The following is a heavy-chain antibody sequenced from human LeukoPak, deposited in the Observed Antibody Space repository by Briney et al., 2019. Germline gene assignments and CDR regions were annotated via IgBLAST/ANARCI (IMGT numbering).Heavy chain of an antibody. CDR3: AREGYSSGWYPSGY. V-gene: IGHV3-7*01. J-gene: IGHJ4*02. CDR1: GFTFSAYW. D-gene: IGHD6-19*01. Sequence: GGSLRLSCAASGFTFSAYWMSWVRQAPGKGLEWVANINQDGSETYFVGSVKGRFTISRDNAKNSLSLQMNSLRAEDTAVYYCAREGYSSGWYPSGYWGQGTLVTVSS. CDR2: INQDGSET.